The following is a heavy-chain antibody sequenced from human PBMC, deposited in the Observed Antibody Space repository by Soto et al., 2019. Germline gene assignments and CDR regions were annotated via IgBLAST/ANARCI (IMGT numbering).Heavy chain of an antibody. CDR1: GGAISTYS. CDR3: ARDRGGVGWWFDL. V-gene: IGHV4-59*01. J-gene: IGHJ2*01. D-gene: IGHD2-15*01. CDR2: IDYTGTT. Sequence: QVQLQESGPRLVKPSETLSLTCVVSGGAISTYSWSWIRQPPGKGLEWIANIDYTGTTNYNPSLKSRVTMSLDTSKGQFSLRLTSVNAADTATYFCARDRGGVGWWFDLWGRGTLVTVAS.